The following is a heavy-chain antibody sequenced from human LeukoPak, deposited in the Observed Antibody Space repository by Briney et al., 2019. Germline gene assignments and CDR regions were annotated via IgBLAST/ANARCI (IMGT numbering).Heavy chain of an antibody. Sequence: PGGSLRLSCAASGFTFSSYSMNWVRQAPGKGLEWVLSISSSSSYIYYADSVKGRFTTSRDNAENSLYLQMNNLRAENTAVYYCASYLYFDYGGQGTLVTVSS. CDR1: GFTFSSYS. CDR3: ASYLYFDY. J-gene: IGHJ4*02. V-gene: IGHV3-21*01. D-gene: IGHD3-16*02. CDR2: ISSSSSYI.